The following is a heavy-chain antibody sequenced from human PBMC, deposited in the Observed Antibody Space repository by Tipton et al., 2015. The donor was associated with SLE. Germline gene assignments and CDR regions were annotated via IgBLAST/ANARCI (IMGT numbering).Heavy chain of an antibody. V-gene: IGHV3-9*01. CDR2: VSWDSGVD. CDR1: GFRFDDHA. CDR3: VKDSDYYYMDV. Sequence: SLRLSCAASGFRFDDHAMHWVRQVPGKGLEWVACVSWDSGVDVYADSVKGRFTISRDNAKNSVYLQMNSLRVEDTALYYCVKDSDYYYMDVWGKGATVTVSS. J-gene: IGHJ6*03.